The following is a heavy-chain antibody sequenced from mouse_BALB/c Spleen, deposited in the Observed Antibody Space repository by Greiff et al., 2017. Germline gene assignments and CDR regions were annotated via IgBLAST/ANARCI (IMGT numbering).Heavy chain of an antibody. J-gene: IGHJ4*01. D-gene: IGHD1-2*01. V-gene: IGHV5-4*02. CDR3: ARVVTTATRDAMDY. CDR2: ISDGGSYT. Sequence: DVHLVESGGGLVKPGGSLKLSCAASGFTFSDYYMYWVRQTPEKRLEWVATISDGGSYTYYPDSVKGRFTISRDNAKNNLYLQMSSLKSEDTAMYYCARVVTTATRDAMDYWGQGTSVTVSS. CDR1: GFTFSDYY.